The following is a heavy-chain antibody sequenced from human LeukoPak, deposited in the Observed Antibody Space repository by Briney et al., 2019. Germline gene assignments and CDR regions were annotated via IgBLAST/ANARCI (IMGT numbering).Heavy chain of an antibody. CDR3: AREGTTLWNHFVN. J-gene: IGHJ4*02. CDR1: GFTFSNYW. Sequence: GGSLRLSCAASGFTFSNYWMSWVRQAPGKGLEWVANIKPDGSAKYNVDSLKGRFTISRDNARNSLFLEMNSLRAEDTAVYYCAREGTTLWNHFVNWGQGTLVTVSS. V-gene: IGHV3-7*01. D-gene: IGHD1-1*01. CDR2: IKPDGSAK.